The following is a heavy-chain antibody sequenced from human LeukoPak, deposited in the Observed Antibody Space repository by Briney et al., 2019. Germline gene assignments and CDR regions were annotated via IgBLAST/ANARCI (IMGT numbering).Heavy chain of an antibody. Sequence: PSETLSLTCAVSGGSISSGGYSWSWIRQPPGKGLEWIGHIYHSGSTYYNPSLKSRVTISVDRSKNQFSLKLSSVTAADTAVYYCARRNYYDSSGYYLASSYYFDYWGQGTLVTVSS. J-gene: IGHJ4*02. CDR2: IYHSGST. CDR3: ARRNYYDSSGYYLASSYYFDY. D-gene: IGHD3-22*01. CDR1: GGSISSGGYS. V-gene: IGHV4-30-2*01.